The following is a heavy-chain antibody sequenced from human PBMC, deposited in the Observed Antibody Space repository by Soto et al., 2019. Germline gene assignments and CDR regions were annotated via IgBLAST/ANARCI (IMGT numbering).Heavy chain of an antibody. CDR2: ISGSGGST. J-gene: IGHJ4*02. Sequence: GWSLRLSCAASGITFSTYAMSWVRQAPGKGLEWVSAISGSGGSTYYADSVKGRFTISRDKSKNTLYLQMNSLRAEDTALYYCAKSFSSNWYDYFDYWGQGSLVTVSS. D-gene: IGHD6-13*01. V-gene: IGHV3-23*01. CDR3: AKSFSSNWYDYFDY. CDR1: GITFSTYA.